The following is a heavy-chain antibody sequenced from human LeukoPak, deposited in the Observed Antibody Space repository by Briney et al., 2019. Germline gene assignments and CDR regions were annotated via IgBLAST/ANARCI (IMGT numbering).Heavy chain of an antibody. V-gene: IGHV3-23*01. D-gene: IGHD6-19*01. CDR3: AKEKQWLVLISDAFDI. J-gene: IGHJ3*02. CDR2: ISGSGGST. CDR1: GFTFSSYA. Sequence: GGSLRLSCAASGFTFSSYAMSWVRQAPGKGLEWVSAISGSGGSTYYAASVKGRFTISRDNSKNTLYLQMNSLRAEDTAVYYCAKEKQWLVLISDAFDIWGQGTMVTVSS.